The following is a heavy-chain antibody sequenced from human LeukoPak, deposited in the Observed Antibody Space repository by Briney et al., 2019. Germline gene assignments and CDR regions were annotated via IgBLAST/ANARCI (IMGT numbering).Heavy chain of an antibody. CDR2: IVVGSGNT. V-gene: IGHV1-58*02. J-gene: IGHJ4*02. D-gene: IGHD6-19*01. CDR1: GFTFTSSA. Sequence: SVKVSCKASGFTFTSSAMQWMRQARGQRLEWIGWIVVGSGNTNYAQKFQERVTITRDMSTSTAYMELSSLRSEDTAVYYCAAGEYSSGWQTYYFDYWGQGTLVTVSS. CDR3: AAGEYSSGWQTYYFDY.